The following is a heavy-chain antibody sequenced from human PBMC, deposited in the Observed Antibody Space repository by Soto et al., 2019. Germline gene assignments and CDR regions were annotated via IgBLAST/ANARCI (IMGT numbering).Heavy chain of an antibody. V-gene: IGHV4-59*01. Sequence: PSETLSLTCTVSGGSISTYFWSWIRQPPGKGLEWIGYIYYSGTTNYNPSLKSRVTVSVDTSKNQFSLKLSSVTAADTAVYYCAREGGVAPRPFDYWGQGTLVTVSS. CDR1: GGSISTYF. CDR2: IYYSGTT. J-gene: IGHJ4*02. CDR3: AREGGVAPRPFDY. D-gene: IGHD6-6*01.